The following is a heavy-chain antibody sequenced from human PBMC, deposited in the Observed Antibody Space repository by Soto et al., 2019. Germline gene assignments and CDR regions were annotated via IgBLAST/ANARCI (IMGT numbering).Heavy chain of an antibody. D-gene: IGHD2-2*01. V-gene: IGHV3-23*01. Sequence: GGSLRLSCAASGFTFSSYAMSWVRQAPGKGLEWVSAISGSGGSTYYANPLKCRFTISRDNSKNTLYLQMNSLRAEDTAVYYCAKGGYCSSTSCSPLFDYYYDMDVWGKGTTVTVSS. CDR1: GFTFSSYA. J-gene: IGHJ6*03. CDR2: ISGSGGST. CDR3: AKGGYCSSTSCSPLFDYYYDMDV.